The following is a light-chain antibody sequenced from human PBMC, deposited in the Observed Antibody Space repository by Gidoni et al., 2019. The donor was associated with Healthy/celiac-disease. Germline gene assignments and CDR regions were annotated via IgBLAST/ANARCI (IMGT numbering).Light chain of an antibody. V-gene: IGLV6-57*04. J-gene: IGLJ3*02. CDR2: EDN. CDR3: QSYDSSNFWV. Sequence: NFMLTQPHSVTESPGKTVTISCTRSSGSIASNYVQWYPQRPGSAPTTVIYEDNQRPSGVPDLFSGAIDSSSNSASLTISGLKTEDEADYYCQSYDSSNFWVFGGGTKLTVL. CDR1: SGSIASNY.